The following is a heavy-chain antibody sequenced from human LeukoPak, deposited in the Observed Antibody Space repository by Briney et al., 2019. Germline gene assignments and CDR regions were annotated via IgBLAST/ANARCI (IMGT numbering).Heavy chain of an antibody. V-gene: IGHV3-48*03. CDR3: ARGFIFDY. J-gene: IGHJ4*02. Sequence: GGSLRLSCAASGFTFSNFEMNWVRQAPGKGLEWVSYISSSGGTIYYADSVKGRFTTSRDNAKISLYLQMNSLRAEDTAVYYCARGFIFDYWGQGTLVTVSS. CDR1: GFTFSNFE. CDR2: ISSSGGTI.